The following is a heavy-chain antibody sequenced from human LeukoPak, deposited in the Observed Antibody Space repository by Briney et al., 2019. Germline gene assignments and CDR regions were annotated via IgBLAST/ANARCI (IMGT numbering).Heavy chain of an antibody. CDR2: ISYDGSNK. Sequence: PGGSLRLSCAASGFTFSSYAMHWVRQAPGKGLEWVAVISYDGSNKYYADSVKGRFTISRDNSKNTLYLQMNSLRAEDTAVYYCAKDLDGSGWYRSYYYYYGMDVWGQGTTVTVSS. CDR3: AKDLDGSGWYRSYYYYYGMDV. CDR1: GFTFSSYA. D-gene: IGHD6-19*01. V-gene: IGHV3-30-3*01. J-gene: IGHJ6*02.